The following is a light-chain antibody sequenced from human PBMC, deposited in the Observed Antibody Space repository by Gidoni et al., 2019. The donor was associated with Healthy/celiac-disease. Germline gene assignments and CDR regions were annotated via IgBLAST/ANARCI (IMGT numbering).Light chain of an antibody. CDR3: QQYYSTPLT. Sequence: DIVMTQSPDSLAVSLGERATINCKSSQSVLYSSNNKNYLAWYQQKPGQPPKLLIYWASTRESGVPDRFSGSGSGTDFTLTISSLHPEDVAVYYCQQYYSTPLTFGGXTKVEIK. CDR2: WAS. CDR1: QSVLYSSNNKNY. J-gene: IGKJ4*01. V-gene: IGKV4-1*01.